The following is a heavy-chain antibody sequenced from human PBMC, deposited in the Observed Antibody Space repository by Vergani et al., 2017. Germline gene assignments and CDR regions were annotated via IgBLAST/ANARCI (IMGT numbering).Heavy chain of an antibody. CDR1: GFTFSSHA. D-gene: IGHD5-12*01. CDR3: GNGSDNYD. Sequence: EVQLLQSEGAVVQPGGPLRLSCVASGFTFSSHAMSWVRQGHGQGLEWVSSIKNTGDSTHYAASVKGRFTISRMKSKRTLYLQMNSRAVEDTAVYYCGNGSDNYDWGQGTLVTVSS. V-gene: IGHV3-23*01. CDR2: IKNTGDST. J-gene: IGHJ4*02.